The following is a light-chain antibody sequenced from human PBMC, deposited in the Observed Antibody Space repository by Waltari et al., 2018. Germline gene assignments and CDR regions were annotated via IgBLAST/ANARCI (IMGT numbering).Light chain of an antibody. CDR2: EVN. V-gene: IGLV2-11*01. J-gene: IGLJ3*02. CDR3: CSYAGRATWA. Sequence: QSALTQPRSVSGSPGHSVTISCTGTSSDVGGYDYVSWYQQHPGKAPKLVIYEVNKRPSGVPDRVSGSTSGNTASLAMSGLQAEDEADYNCCSYAGRATWAFGGGTNLTVL. CDR1: SSDVGGYDY.